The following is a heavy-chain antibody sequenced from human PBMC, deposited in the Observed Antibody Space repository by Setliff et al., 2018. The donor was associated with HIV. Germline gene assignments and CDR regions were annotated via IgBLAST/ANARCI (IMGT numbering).Heavy chain of an antibody. CDR3: ARDVPMVRGVISTTWFDP. V-gene: IGHV4-61*02. CDR2: IYTSGST. J-gene: IGHJ5*02. Sequence: SETLSLTCSVSGGSISSGTYYWSWIWQPAGKGLEWIGRIYTSGSTNYNPSLKSRVSISVDTSNNHFSLKLTSVTAADTAVYYCARDVPMVRGVISTTWFDPWGQGILVTVSS. CDR1: GGSISSGTYY. D-gene: IGHD3-10*01.